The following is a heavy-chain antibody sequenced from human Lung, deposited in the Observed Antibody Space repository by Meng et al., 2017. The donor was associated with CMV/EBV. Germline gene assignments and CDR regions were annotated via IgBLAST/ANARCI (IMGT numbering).Heavy chain of an antibody. CDR1: GDSVPSNSAA. CDR2: TYYRSKWYN. J-gene: IGHJ4*02. V-gene: IGHV6-1*01. Sequence: QPQTSGPFLVQPSPPLSLTCAISGDSVPSNSAAWNWIRQYSSRGIEWLGRTYYRSKWYNDSAVSVKSRISINPDTSKNQFSLQLNSVTPEDTAVYYCARGGMGLDYWGQGTLVTVSS. CDR3: ARGGMGLDY. D-gene: IGHD3-16*01.